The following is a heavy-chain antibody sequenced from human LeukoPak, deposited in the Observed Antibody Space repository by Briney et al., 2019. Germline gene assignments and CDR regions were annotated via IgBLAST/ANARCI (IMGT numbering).Heavy chain of an antibody. CDR2: ISGDGGST. Sequence: GGSLRLSCAASGFTFDDYAMHWVRQAPGKGLEWVSPISGDGGSTYYADSVKGRFTISRDNSKNSLYLQLNSLRTEDTALYYCAKGQVYRSGWGDYLHFWAQGPVVTVS. V-gene: IGHV3-43*02. CDR1: GFTFDDYA. CDR3: AKGQVYRSGWGDYLHF. J-gene: IGHJ4*02. D-gene: IGHD6-19*01.